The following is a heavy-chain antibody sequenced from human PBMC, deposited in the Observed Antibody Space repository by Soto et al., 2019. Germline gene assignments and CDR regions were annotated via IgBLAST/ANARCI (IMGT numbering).Heavy chain of an antibody. D-gene: IGHD6-13*01. J-gene: IGHJ4*02. Sequence: EVQLLESGGGLVQPGGSLRLSCAASGFTFNSYAMTWIRQAPGMGLDWVSVIDSVGGGIYYADSVKGRFTISRDNSKHSLFLQMDSLRAEDTAVYYCAKYSASASRYFDYWGQGTLVTVSS. CDR1: GFTFNSYA. CDR2: IDSVGGGI. V-gene: IGHV3-23*03. CDR3: AKYSASASRYFDY.